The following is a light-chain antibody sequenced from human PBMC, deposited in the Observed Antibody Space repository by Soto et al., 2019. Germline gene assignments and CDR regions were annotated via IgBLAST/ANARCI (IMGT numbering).Light chain of an antibody. CDR2: EGN. J-gene: IGLJ1*01. Sequence: QSALTQPASVSGSPGQSITISCTGTSSDVGGYNFVSWYRQYSGEVPKLIIFEGNKRPSGVSDRFSASKSGNTASLTISGLQAEDQADYYCCSYAGFSSFVFGAGTKATVL. CDR1: SSDVGGYNF. CDR3: CSYAGFSSFV. V-gene: IGLV2-23*03.